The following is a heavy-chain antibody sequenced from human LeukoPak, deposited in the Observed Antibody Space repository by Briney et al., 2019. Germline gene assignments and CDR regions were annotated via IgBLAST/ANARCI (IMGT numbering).Heavy chain of an antibody. J-gene: IGHJ4*02. D-gene: IGHD1-26*01. Sequence: SETLSLTCTVSGGSISSSSYYWGWIRQPPGKGREWIGSIYYSGSTYYNPSLKSRVTISVDTSKNQFSLKLSSVTAADTAVYYCASMVSGSYTLDYWGQGTLVTVSS. V-gene: IGHV4-39*01. CDR1: GGSISSSSYY. CDR2: IYYSGST. CDR3: ASMVSGSYTLDY.